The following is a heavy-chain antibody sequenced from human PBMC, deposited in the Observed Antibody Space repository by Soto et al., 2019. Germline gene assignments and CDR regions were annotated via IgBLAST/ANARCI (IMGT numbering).Heavy chain of an antibody. CDR3: TKAVVVVYNWFDS. CDR1: GYTFTDFY. Sequence: QVQVVQSGAEVKKPGASVKVSCKASGYTFTDFYMHWVRQAPGQGLEWMRWINPNSGGTNYAQKVHSRATMTRDTSISTAYMELTSLKSDDTAVYYCTKAVVVVYNWFDSWGQGTLVTVSS. D-gene: IGHD3-16*02. J-gene: IGHJ5*01. V-gene: IGHV1-2*02. CDR2: INPNSGGT.